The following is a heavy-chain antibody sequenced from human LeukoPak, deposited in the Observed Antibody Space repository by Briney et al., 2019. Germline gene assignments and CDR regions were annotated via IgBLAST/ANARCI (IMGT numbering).Heavy chain of an antibody. J-gene: IGHJ4*02. V-gene: IGHV1-46*01. CDR3: ARDLGSGWYTVDY. D-gene: IGHD6-19*01. CDR2: INPGGGVT. CDR1: GYTVTSCY. Sequence: ASVKVSCKTSGYTVTSCYIHWVRQAPGQGLEWLGLINPGGGVTSYAQRFQGRITATMDASTSTVYMELSGLISEDTAIYYCARDLGSGWYTVDYWGQGTQVTVSS.